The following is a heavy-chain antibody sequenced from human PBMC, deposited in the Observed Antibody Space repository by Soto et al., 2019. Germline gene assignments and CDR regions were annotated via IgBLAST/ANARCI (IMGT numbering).Heavy chain of an antibody. J-gene: IGHJ4*02. CDR2: IYYSGST. V-gene: IGHV4-39*01. Sequence: NPSETLSLTCTVSGGSISSSSYYWGWIRQPPGKGLEWIGSIYYSGSTYYNPSLKSRVTISVDTSKNQFSLKLSSVTAADTAVYYCATVSPRGYDWAFDYWGQGTLVTVSS. CDR1: GGSISSSSYY. D-gene: IGHD5-12*01. CDR3: ATVSPRGYDWAFDY.